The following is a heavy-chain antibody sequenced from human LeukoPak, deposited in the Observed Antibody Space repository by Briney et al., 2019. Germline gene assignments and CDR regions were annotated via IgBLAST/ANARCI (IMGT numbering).Heavy chain of an antibody. J-gene: IGHJ4*02. Sequence: GRSLRLSCAASGFTFEGFALFWVRQAPGKGLEWVSGINWNSASVAFADSVKGRFTTSRDNAKNFLYLQMNSLRVEDTALYYCAKGTGGYYGPFDSWGQGTLSPSPQ. CDR2: INWNSASV. CDR3: AKGTGGYYGPFDS. V-gene: IGHV3-9*01. CDR1: GFTFEGFA. D-gene: IGHD3-22*01.